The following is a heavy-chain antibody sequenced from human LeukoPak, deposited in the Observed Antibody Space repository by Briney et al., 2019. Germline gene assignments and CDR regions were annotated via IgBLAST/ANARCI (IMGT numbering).Heavy chain of an antibody. J-gene: IGHJ1*01. CDR1: GGSISSYY. V-gene: IGHV4-59*08. D-gene: IGHD5-24*01. Sequence: SETLSLTCTVSGGSISSYYWSWIRQPPGKGLEWIGYIYYSGSTNYNPSLKSRVTISVDTSKNQFSLRLSSVTAADTAVYYCAVTVRDRDGYNYLYFQHWGQGTLVTVSS. CDR3: AVTVRDRDGYNYLYFQH. CDR2: IYYSGST.